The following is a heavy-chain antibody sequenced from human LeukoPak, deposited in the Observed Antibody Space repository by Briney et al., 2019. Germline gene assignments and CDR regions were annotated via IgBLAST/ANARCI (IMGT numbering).Heavy chain of an antibody. CDR3: ARAGGWLQNDY. CDR1: GGSISNSNW. Sequence: SGTLSLTCAVPGGSISNSNWWRWVRQPPGKGLEWIGENYQSGSTNYNPSLKSRVNISVDKSKNQFSLKLSSVTAADTAVYYGARAGGWLQNDYWGQGTLVTVSS. D-gene: IGHD5-24*01. J-gene: IGHJ4*02. CDR2: NYQSGST. V-gene: IGHV4-4*02.